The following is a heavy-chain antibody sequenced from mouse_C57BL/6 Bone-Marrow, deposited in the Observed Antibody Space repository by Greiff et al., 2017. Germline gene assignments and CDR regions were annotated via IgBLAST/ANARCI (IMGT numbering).Heavy chain of an antibody. CDR3: ASLYSNSAMDY. Sequence: VMLVESGGGLVKPGGSLKLSCAASGFTFSSYTMSWVRQTPEKRLEWVATISGGGGNTYYPDSVKGRFTISRDNAKNTLYLQMSSLRSEDTALYYCASLYSNSAMDYWGQGTSVTVSS. CDR1: GFTFSSYT. D-gene: IGHD2-5*01. CDR2: ISGGGGNT. V-gene: IGHV5-9*01. J-gene: IGHJ4*01.